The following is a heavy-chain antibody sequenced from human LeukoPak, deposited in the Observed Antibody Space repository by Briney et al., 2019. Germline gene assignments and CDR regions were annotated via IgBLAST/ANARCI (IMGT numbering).Heavy chain of an antibody. D-gene: IGHD2-15*01. CDR3: ARGLTHCSGGSCYSGSRGYSYDDY. CDR1: GGSILSTNW. J-gene: IGHJ4*02. Sequence: PSETLSLTCAVSGGSILSTNWWSWVRQPPGKGLEWIGEVHLNGATNYNPSLKSRVTISVDTSKNQFSLKLSSVTAADTAVYYCARGLTHCSGGSCYSGSRGYSYDDYWGQGTLVTVSS. V-gene: IGHV4-4*02. CDR2: VHLNGAT.